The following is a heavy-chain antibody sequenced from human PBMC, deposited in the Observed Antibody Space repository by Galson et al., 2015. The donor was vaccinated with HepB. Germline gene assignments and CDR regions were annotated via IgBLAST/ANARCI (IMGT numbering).Heavy chain of an antibody. Sequence: SLRLSCAASGFTVSSNYMSWVRQAPGKGLEWVAVISYDGSNKYYADSVKGRFTISRDNSKNTLYLQMNSLRAEDTAVYYCAREGYSYGFYYYGMDVWGQGTTVTVSS. D-gene: IGHD5-18*01. CDR2: ISYDGSNK. J-gene: IGHJ6*02. V-gene: IGHV3-30*03. CDR3: AREGYSYGFYYYGMDV. CDR1: GFTVSSNY.